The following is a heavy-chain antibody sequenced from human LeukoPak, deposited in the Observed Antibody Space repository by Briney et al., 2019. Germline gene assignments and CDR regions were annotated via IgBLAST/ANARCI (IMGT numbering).Heavy chain of an antibody. CDR3: ARSSRGHFHYYYGMDV. J-gene: IGHJ6*02. Sequence: SVKVSCKASGGTFSSYAISWVRQAPGQGLEWMGGIIPIFGTANYAQKFQGRVTITADESTSTAYMELSSLRSEDTAVYYCARSSRGHFHYYYGMDVWGQGTTVTVSS. V-gene: IGHV1-69*13. CDR2: IIPIFGTA. D-gene: IGHD6-25*01. CDR1: GGTFSSYA.